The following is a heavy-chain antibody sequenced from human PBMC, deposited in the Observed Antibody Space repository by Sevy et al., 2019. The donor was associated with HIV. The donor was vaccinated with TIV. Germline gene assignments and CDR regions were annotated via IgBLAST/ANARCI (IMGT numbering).Heavy chain of an antibody. CDR3: ARVRYNYGSYYFDY. V-gene: IGHV3-11*01. J-gene: IGHJ4*02. D-gene: IGHD5-18*01. Sequence: GGSLRLSCAASIFTFSDYYMTWIRQAPGKGLECVSHISSGGSHIHYADSVKGRFTISRENAKKSLYLQMNSLTAEDTAVYYCARVRYNYGSYYFDYWGQGTLVTVSS. CDR1: IFTFSDYY. CDR2: ISSGGSHI.